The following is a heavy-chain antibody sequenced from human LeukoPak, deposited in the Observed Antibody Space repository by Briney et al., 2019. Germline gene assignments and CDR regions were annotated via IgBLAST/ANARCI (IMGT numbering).Heavy chain of an antibody. D-gene: IGHD4-11*01. Sequence: PGRSLSLSCAASGFTFSTYGMHWVRQAPGKGLVWVSRISSDGTNTHYADSVRGRFTISRDNAENTLYLQMTSLRAEDTAVYYCARDPGHSNYINDYWGQGTLVTVFS. CDR2: ISSDGTNT. CDR1: GFTFSTYG. V-gene: IGHV3-74*01. CDR3: ARDPGHSNYINDY. J-gene: IGHJ4*02.